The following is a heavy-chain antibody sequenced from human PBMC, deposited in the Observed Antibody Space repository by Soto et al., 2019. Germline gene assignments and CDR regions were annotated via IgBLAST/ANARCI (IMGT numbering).Heavy chain of an antibody. J-gene: IGHJ4*02. Sequence: QVQLVQSGAEVKKPGSSVKVSCQAPGGAFSTYAITWVRQAPGQGLEWMGAIIPVFETTSSARRVRGRLSITADAVTSTAYMGLSDLRSEDTAIYYCATAGFRGTSIQHFGHWGQGALVTVSP. CDR2: IIPVFETT. CDR3: ATAGFRGTSIQHFGH. CDR1: GGAFSTYA. D-gene: IGHD2-15*01. V-gene: IGHV1-69*01.